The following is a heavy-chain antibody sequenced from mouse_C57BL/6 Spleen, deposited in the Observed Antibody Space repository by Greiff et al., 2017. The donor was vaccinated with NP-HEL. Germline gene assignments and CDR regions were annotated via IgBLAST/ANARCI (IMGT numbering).Heavy chain of an antibody. V-gene: IGHV14-4*01. J-gene: IGHJ3*01. Sequence: EVQLQQSGAELVRPGASVKLSCTASGFNIKDDYMHWVKQRPEQGLEWIGWIDPENGDTEYASKFQGKATITADTSSNTAYLQLSSLTSEDTAVYYCTTDSSGYGAWFAYWGQGTLVTVSA. CDR3: TTDSSGYGAWFAY. CDR2: IDPENGDT. D-gene: IGHD3-2*02. CDR1: GFNIKDDY.